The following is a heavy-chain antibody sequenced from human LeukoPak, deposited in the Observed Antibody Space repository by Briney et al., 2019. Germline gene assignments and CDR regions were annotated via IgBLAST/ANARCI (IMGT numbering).Heavy chain of an antibody. V-gene: IGHV4-4*02. D-gene: IGHD6-13*01. CDR1: GGSISSSNW. Sequence: SETLSLTCAVSGGSISSSNWWSWVRQPPGKGLEWIGEIYHSGSTNYNPSLKSRVTISVDTSKNQFSLKLSSVTAADTAVYYCASLAAAGTKRYFDYWGQGTLVTVSS. J-gene: IGHJ4*02. CDR2: IYHSGST. CDR3: ASLAAAGTKRYFDY.